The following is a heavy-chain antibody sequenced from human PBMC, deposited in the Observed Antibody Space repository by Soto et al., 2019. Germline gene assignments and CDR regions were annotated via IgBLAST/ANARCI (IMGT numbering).Heavy chain of an antibody. J-gene: IGHJ5*02. D-gene: IGHD3-16*01. Sequence: QVQLVQSGAEGKKPGASVKVSCKASGYTFTSYAMHWVRQAPGQRLEWMGWINAGNGNTKYSQKFQGRVTITRDTSASTAYMELSSLRSEGTAVYYCARGYGGPIGWFDPWGQGTLVTVSS. CDR1: GYTFTSYA. CDR3: ARGYGGPIGWFDP. V-gene: IGHV1-3*01. CDR2: INAGNGNT.